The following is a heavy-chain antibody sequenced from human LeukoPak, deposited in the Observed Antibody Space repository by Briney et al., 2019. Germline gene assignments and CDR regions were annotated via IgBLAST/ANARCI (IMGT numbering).Heavy chain of an antibody. D-gene: IGHD6-13*01. Sequence: ASVKVSCKASGYTFTSYGISWVRQAPGQGLEWMGWISAYNGNTNYAQKLQGRVTMTTDTSTSTAYMELRSLRSDDAAVYYCARDEKQQLRSYYFDYWGQGTLVTVSS. CDR3: ARDEKQQLRSYYFDY. V-gene: IGHV1-18*01. CDR1: GYTFTSYG. CDR2: ISAYNGNT. J-gene: IGHJ4*02.